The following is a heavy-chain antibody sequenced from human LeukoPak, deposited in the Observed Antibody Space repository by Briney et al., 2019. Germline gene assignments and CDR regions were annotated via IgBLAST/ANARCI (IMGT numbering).Heavy chain of an antibody. D-gene: IGHD6-25*01. CDR2: IRFDASGK. CDR3: AKAPSSGWYYYYMDV. CDR1: GFSFNTYA. Sequence: GGSLRLSCIASGFSFNTYAMHWVRQAPGKGLEWVGFIRFDASGKYYADSVKGRFTISRDNSKNTLYLQMNSLRAEDTAVYYCAKAPSSGWYYYYMDVWGKGTTVTVSS. V-gene: IGHV3-30*02. J-gene: IGHJ6*03.